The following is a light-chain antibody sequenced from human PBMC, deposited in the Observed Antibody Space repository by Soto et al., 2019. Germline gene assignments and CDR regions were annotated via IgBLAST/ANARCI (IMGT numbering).Light chain of an antibody. CDR1: QTVSNTY. V-gene: IGKV3-20*01. CDR2: GAS. CDR3: QQYGALPPT. Sequence: EIVLTQFPGALSLSPGERVTLSCRASQTVSNTYLAWYQQKSGQPPKFLIDGASSRATSTADGFSGSGYGKDFTLTISRLEAEDFAVYYCQQYGALPPTFGGGTKVEIK. J-gene: IGKJ4*01.